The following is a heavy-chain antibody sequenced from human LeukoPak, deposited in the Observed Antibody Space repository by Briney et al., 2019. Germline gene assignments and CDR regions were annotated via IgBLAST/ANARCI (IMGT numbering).Heavy chain of an antibody. Sequence: GGSLRLSCAASGFTFSTYAMSWARQAPGKGLEWVSAIVGSGGTTYYADFVKGRFTISRDNSKNTLHLQMNSLRAEDTAVYYCARVRGYCSSTSCYSLDYWGQGTLVTVSS. V-gene: IGHV3-23*01. J-gene: IGHJ4*02. CDR2: IVGSGGTT. CDR1: GFTFSTYA. D-gene: IGHD2-2*02. CDR3: ARVRGYCSSTSCYSLDY.